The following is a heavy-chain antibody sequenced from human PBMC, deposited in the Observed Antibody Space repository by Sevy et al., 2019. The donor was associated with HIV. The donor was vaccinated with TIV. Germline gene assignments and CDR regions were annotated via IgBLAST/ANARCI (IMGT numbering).Heavy chain of an antibody. Sequence: GGSLRLSCTASGFTFGDYAMSWFRQAPGKGLEWVGFIRSKAYGGTTEYAASVKGRFTISSDDSKSIAYLQMNSMKTEATAVYYCTRSGLVVVAASDYWGQGTLVTVSS. CDR2: IRSKAYGGTT. CDR1: GFTFGDYA. J-gene: IGHJ4*02. V-gene: IGHV3-49*03. D-gene: IGHD2-15*01. CDR3: TRSGLVVVAASDY.